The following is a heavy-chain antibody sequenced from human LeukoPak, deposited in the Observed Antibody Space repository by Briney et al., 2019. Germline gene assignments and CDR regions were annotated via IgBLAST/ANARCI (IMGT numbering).Heavy chain of an antibody. Sequence: GGSLRLSCSASGFNFNYIGMSWVRQAPGKGLEWVSAISGRGRSTYYADSMKGRFTISRDNSKNRLYLQMKSLSADDTALYYCAKDCGGRCSLTRGGAFDLWGQGTMVSVSS. V-gene: IGHV3-23*01. D-gene: IGHD2-15*01. J-gene: IGHJ3*01. CDR2: ISGRGRST. CDR1: GFNFNYIG. CDR3: AKDCGGRCSLTRGGAFDL.